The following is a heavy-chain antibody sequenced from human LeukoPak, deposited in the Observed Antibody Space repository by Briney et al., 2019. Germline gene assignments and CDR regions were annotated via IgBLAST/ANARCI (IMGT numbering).Heavy chain of an antibody. V-gene: IGHV1-18*01. CDR2: ISAYNGNT. Sequence: GASVNVSCKASGYTFTSYVISWVRQAPGQGLEWMGWISAYNGNTNYAQKLQGRVTMTTDTSTSTAYMELRSLRSDDTAAYYCARASIGEGWFDPWGQGTLVTVSS. D-gene: IGHD3-3*02. CDR3: ARASIGEGWFDP. CDR1: GYTFTSYV. J-gene: IGHJ5*02.